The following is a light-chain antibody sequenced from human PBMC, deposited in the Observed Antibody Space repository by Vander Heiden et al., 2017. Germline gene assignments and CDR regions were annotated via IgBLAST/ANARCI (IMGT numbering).Light chain of an antibody. V-gene: IGLV2-8*01. CDR2: EGI. Sequence: QSALTPPPSASGSPGQSVTISCTGASSDVGGYHHVSWYQQHPGNAPKLMIYEGIRRPAGVPDRFSGSKSGGTASLTVSGLQAEDEADYHCSSITGGNNLVFGGGTKLTVL. CDR3: SSITGGNNLV. J-gene: IGLJ2*01. CDR1: SSDVGGYHH.